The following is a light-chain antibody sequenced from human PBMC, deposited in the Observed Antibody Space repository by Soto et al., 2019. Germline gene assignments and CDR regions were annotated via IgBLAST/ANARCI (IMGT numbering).Light chain of an antibody. J-gene: IGKJ1*01. V-gene: IGKV3-15*01. Sequence: EVVLTQSPGTLSLSPGARATLSCRASQSVSSNLAWYQQNPGQAPRLLIYGASTRATGIPARFSGSGSGTEFTLTISSLQSEDFAVYYCQQYNNWPPWTFGQGTKVDIK. CDR3: QQYNNWPPWT. CDR2: GAS. CDR1: QSVSSN.